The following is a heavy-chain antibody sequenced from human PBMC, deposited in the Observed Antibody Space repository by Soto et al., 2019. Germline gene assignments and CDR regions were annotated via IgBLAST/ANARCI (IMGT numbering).Heavy chain of an antibody. D-gene: IGHD6-19*01. V-gene: IGHV1-18*04. CDR2: VNNRNGVT. CDR3: ARERLNTGWYGFDY. CDR1: GYTFANFD. J-gene: IGHJ4*02. Sequence: ASVKVSCKXSGYTFANFDFSWVRQAPGQGLEWMGWVNNRNGVTNYAENFRDRVTISTVTSTNTVYMELRSLRSDDTAVYFCARERLNTGWYGFDYWGQGTQVTVSS.